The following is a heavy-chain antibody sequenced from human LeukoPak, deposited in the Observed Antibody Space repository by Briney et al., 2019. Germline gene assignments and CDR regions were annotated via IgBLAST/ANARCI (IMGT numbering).Heavy chain of an antibody. J-gene: IGHJ4*02. Sequence: PGGSLRLSCAASGFTFDGYTMHWVRQAPGKGLEWVSLISGDGGRAYYADSVKGRCTISRDNSKNFLYLQMNSLRTEDSAFYYCARDRGGPISSWGQGTLVTVSS. CDR1: GFTFDGYT. V-gene: IGHV3-43*02. CDR2: ISGDGGRA. D-gene: IGHD3-16*01. CDR3: ARDRGGPISS.